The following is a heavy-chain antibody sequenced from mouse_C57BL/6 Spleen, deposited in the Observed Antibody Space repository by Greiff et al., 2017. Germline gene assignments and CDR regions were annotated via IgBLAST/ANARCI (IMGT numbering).Heavy chain of an antibody. Sequence: VQLQQPGAELVRPGTSVKLSCKASGYTFTSYWMHWVKQRPGQGLEWIGVIDPSDSYTNYNQKFKGKATLTVDTSSSTAYMQLSSLTSEDSAVYYCARWEGNYYSNYSYAMDYWGQGTSVTVSS. CDR1: GYTFTSYW. CDR2: IDPSDSYT. V-gene: IGHV1-59*01. CDR3: ARWEGNYYSNYSYAMDY. D-gene: IGHD2-5*01. J-gene: IGHJ4*01.